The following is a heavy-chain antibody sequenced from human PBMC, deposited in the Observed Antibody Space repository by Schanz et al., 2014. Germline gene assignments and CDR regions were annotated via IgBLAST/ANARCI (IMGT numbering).Heavy chain of an antibody. CDR2: ISAYNGHT. CDR3: ARAKRFGDMDG. J-gene: IGHJ6*02. D-gene: IGHD3-10*01. V-gene: IGHV1-18*01. Sequence: QVHLVQSGAEVKKPGASVKVSCRASGYTFISYGIKWVRQAPGQGLEWMGWISAYNGHTDYAQKLQGRVTLTTDTSTSTAYMELRNLRSDDTAVYYCARAKRFGDMDGWGQGTTVTVSS. CDR1: GYTFISYG.